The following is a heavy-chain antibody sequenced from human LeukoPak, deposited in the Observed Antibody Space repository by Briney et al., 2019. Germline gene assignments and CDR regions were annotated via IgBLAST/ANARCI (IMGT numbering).Heavy chain of an antibody. CDR1: GGSISSYY. V-gene: IGHV4-4*07. Sequence: SETLSLTCTVSGGSISSYYWSWIRQPAGKGLEWIGRIYTGGSTNYNPSLKSRVTMSVDTSKNQFSLKLSSVTAADTAVYYCAREERDYDFWSGPLPWFDPWGQGTLVTVSS. D-gene: IGHD3-3*01. CDR3: AREERDYDFWSGPLPWFDP. CDR2: IYTGGST. J-gene: IGHJ5*02.